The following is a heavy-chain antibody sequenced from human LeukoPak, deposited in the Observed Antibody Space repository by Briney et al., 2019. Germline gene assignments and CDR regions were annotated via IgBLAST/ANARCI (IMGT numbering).Heavy chain of an antibody. CDR2: IYYSGST. J-gene: IGHJ3*02. CDR1: GGSISSSSYY. D-gene: IGHD1-26*01. Sequence: SETLSLTCTVSGGSISSSSYYWGWIRQPPGKGLEWIGSIYYSGSTYYNPSLKSRVTISVDTSKNQFSLKLSSVTAADTAVYYCARFNGSPGAFDIWGQGTVVTVSS. V-gene: IGHV4-39*01. CDR3: ARFNGSPGAFDI.